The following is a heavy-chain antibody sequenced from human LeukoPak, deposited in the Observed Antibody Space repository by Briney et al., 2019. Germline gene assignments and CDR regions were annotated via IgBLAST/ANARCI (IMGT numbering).Heavy chain of an antibody. J-gene: IGHJ6*04. CDR1: GYTFTTYG. Sequence: ASVKVSCKSSGYTFTTYGISWLRQAPGQGLEWMGWISPYNGNTNYAQKLQGRVTMTTDTSTSTAYMELRSLRSDDTAVYYCARDFDAAAMYHYYGMDVWGKGTTVTVSS. V-gene: IGHV1-18*04. CDR2: ISPYNGNT. D-gene: IGHD2-2*01. CDR3: ARDFDAAAMYHYYGMDV.